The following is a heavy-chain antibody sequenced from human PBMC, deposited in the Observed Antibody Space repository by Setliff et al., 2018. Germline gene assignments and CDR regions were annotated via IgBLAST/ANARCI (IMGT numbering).Heavy chain of an antibody. D-gene: IGHD1-26*01. CDR1: GGPFSGAS. J-gene: IGHJ4*02. CDR2: VYYSGTA. V-gene: IGHV4-59*01. CDR3: AKGGTYRYFDF. Sequence: SETLSLTCTVSGGPFSGASIWSWIRQPPGKGLEFIGYVYYSGTAKYDPSLESRAIMSVDASKNQISLKLNSVTAAGTAVYYCAKGGTYRYFDFWGQGALGTVPQ.